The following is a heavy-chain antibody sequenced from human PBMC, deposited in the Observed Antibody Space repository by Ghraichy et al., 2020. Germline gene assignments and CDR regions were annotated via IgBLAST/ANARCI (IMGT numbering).Heavy chain of an antibody. CDR2: INSDGSST. V-gene: IGHV3-74*01. CDR3: TTYSGSRSKLDY. Sequence: LSLTCAASGFTFSTYWMHWVRQAPGKGLVWVSRINSDGSSTSYADSVKGRFTISRDNAKNTLYLQMNSLRAEDTAVYYCTTYSGSRSKLDYWGQGTLVTVSS. J-gene: IGHJ4*02. CDR1: GFTFSTYW. D-gene: IGHD1-26*01.